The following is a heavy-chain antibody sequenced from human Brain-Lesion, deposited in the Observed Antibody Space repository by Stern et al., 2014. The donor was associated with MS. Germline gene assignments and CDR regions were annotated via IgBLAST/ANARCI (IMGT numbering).Heavy chain of an antibody. J-gene: IGHJ4*02. CDR2: INPKSGGT. Sequence: VQLVESGAEVKKPGASVKVSCKASGYTFTGYYMHWVRQAPGQGLEWMGWINPKSGGTNYAQKFQGWVNMSRDTSINAAYMELSRLRSVDTAVYYCAAYSYDSTGYNDFWGQGTLVTVSS. CDR1: GYTFTGYY. CDR3: AAYSYDSTGYNDF. D-gene: IGHD3-22*01. V-gene: IGHV1-2*04.